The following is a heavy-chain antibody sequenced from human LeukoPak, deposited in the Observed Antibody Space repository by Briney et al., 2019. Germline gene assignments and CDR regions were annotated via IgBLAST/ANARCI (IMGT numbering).Heavy chain of an antibody. Sequence: PGRSLRLSCAASGFTFSSYGMHWVRQAPGKGLEWVAVISYDGSNKYYADSVKGRFNISRDNSKNTLYLQMNSLRAEDTAVYYCAKVPPIQLNYMDVWGKGTTVTVSS. J-gene: IGHJ6*03. CDR2: ISYDGSNK. V-gene: IGHV3-30*18. CDR1: GFTFSSYG. D-gene: IGHD1-1*01. CDR3: AKVPPIQLNYMDV.